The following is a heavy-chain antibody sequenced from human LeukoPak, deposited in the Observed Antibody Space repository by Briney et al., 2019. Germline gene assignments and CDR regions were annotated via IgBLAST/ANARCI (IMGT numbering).Heavy chain of an antibody. CDR2: ISAYNGNT. Sequence: GASVKVSCKASGYTFTSYGISWVRQAPGQGLEWMGWISAYNGNTNYAQKLQGRVTMTTDTSTSTAYMELRSLRSDDTAVYYCARDAAEYSSGWYINKYWGQGTLVTVSS. CDR1: GYTFTSYG. V-gene: IGHV1-18*01. CDR3: ARDAAEYSSGWYINKY. D-gene: IGHD6-19*01. J-gene: IGHJ4*02.